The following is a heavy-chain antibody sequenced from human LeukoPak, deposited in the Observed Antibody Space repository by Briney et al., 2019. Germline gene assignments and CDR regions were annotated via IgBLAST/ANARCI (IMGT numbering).Heavy chain of an antibody. D-gene: IGHD2-2*01. J-gene: IGHJ4*02. Sequence: PGGPLRLSCAASGSPFGGYAMTWVRQAPGKGLEWVSSVNGGGDITYYRDSVKGRSTISRDNSKNTLSLRMDSLRAEDTGVYYCGKAFCSSTSCSFDFWGQGILVTVAS. V-gene: IGHV3-23*01. CDR3: GKAFCSSTSCSFDF. CDR1: GSPFGGYA. CDR2: VNGGGDIT.